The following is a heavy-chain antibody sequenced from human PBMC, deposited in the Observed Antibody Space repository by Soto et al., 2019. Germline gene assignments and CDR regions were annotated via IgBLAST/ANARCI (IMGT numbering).Heavy chain of an antibody. D-gene: IGHD2-15*01. Sequence: GGSLRLSCAASGFTFSNYAMSWVRQAPGRGLEWVSTISGRGGNTYYADSVKGRFTISRDNSRNTLYLQMDSLRVEDSAVYSCAKAGCSGGTCYLYYFDYWGQGALVTVSS. CDR3: AKAGCSGGTCYLYYFDY. V-gene: IGHV3-23*01. CDR2: ISGRGGNT. CDR1: GFTFSNYA. J-gene: IGHJ4*02.